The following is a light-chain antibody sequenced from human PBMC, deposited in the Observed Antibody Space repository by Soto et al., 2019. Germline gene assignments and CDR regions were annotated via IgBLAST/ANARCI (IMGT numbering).Light chain of an antibody. CDR2: DAS. CDR1: QSISNW. J-gene: IGKJ4*01. CDR3: QQYNRYSVH. Sequence: TQSPSTLSASVGDRVTITCRASQSISNWLVWYQQKPGKAPKFLIYDASTLETGVPSRFSGSGYGTEFTLTIGSLQPDDFATYYCQQYNRYSVHFGGGTKVEMK. V-gene: IGKV1-5*03.